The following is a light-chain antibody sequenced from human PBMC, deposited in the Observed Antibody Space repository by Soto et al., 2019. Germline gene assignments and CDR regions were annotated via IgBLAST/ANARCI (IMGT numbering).Light chain of an antibody. V-gene: IGKV3-20*01. CDR3: QQFGSSPGFT. CDR1: QSINSRY. CDR2: GAS. Sequence: EIVLTQSPGTLSLSPGERATLSCRASQSINSRYLAWYQQKPGQAPRLLIYGASSRATGIPDRFSGSGSGTDFTITISRLEPEDFAVYYGQQFGSSPGFTFGPGTKVDIK. J-gene: IGKJ3*01.